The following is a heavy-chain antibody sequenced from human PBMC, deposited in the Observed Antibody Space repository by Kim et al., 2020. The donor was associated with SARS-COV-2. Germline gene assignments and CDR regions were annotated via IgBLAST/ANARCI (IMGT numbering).Heavy chain of an antibody. J-gene: IGHJ4*02. Sequence: GRFTISRDNSKNTLYLQMNSLRAEDTAVYYCAPQHRITMVRGVMEDYFDYWGQGTLVTVSS. V-gene: IGHV3-30*07. D-gene: IGHD3-10*01. CDR3: APQHRITMVRGVMEDYFDY.